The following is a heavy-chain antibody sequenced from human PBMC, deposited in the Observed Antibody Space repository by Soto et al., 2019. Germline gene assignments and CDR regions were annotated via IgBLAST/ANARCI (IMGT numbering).Heavy chain of an antibody. CDR2: ISSNSATT. CDR3: AREDILGTRSFDY. V-gene: IGHV3-48*02. CDR1: GFSFSMYS. J-gene: IGHJ4*02. Sequence: GGSLRLSCAASGFSFSMYSINWVRQAPGKGLEWVSYISSNSATTYDTDSGRGRFTISRDNAKNSLYLQMNSLRDEDTAVYYCAREDILGTRSFDYWGQGTLVTVSS. D-gene: IGHD1-26*01.